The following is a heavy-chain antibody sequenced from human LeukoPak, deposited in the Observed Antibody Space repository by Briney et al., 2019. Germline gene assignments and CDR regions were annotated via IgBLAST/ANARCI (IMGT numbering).Heavy chain of an antibody. CDR2: ISYDGSNK. CDR3: ARALYYPPDY. Sequence: GGSLRLSCAASGFTFSSYAMHWVRQAPGKGLEWVAVISYDGSNKYYADSVKGRFTISRDNPKNTLYLQMNSLRAEDTAVYYCARALYYPPDYWGQGTLVTVSS. V-gene: IGHV3-30-3*01. D-gene: IGHD3-10*01. CDR1: GFTFSSYA. J-gene: IGHJ4*02.